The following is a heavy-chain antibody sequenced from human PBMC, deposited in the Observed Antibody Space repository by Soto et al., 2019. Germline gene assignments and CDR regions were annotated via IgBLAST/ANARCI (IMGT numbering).Heavy chain of an antibody. CDR1: GGSISSSSYY. D-gene: IGHD2-15*01. V-gene: IGHV4-39*01. Sequence: QLQLQESGPGLVKPSETLSLTCTVSGGSISSSSYYWGWIRQPPGKGLEWIGSIYYSGSTYYNPSPKRRVTLSVDTAPTQLALKLSSVTAADTAVYYCARRDSSPDYRYWGQGTLVTVSS. CDR2: IYYSGST. CDR3: ARRDSSPDYRY. J-gene: IGHJ4*02.